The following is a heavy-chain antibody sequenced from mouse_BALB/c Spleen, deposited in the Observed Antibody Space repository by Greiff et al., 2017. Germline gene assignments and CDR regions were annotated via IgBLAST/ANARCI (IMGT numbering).Heavy chain of an antibody. CDR1: GFSLTSYG. J-gene: IGHJ4*01. CDR2: IWRGGST. Sequence: QVQLKQSGPGLVAPSQSLSITCTVSGFSLTSYGVHWVRQPPGKGLEWLGVIWRGGSTDYNAAFMSRLSITKDTSKSHVFFKMNSLQADDTAIYYCAKVSNYRDYYAMDYWGQGTAVTVSS. V-gene: IGHV2-5*01. D-gene: IGHD2-5*01. CDR3: AKVSNYRDYYAMDY.